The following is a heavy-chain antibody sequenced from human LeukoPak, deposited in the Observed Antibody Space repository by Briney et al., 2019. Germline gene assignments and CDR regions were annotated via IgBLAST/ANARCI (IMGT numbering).Heavy chain of an antibody. J-gene: IGHJ4*02. Sequence: RASVKVSCKASGYTFTGYYMHLVRQAPGQGLEWMGWINPNSGGTNYAQKFQGRVTMTRDTSISTAYMELSRLRSDDTAVYYCAREYSSGWGSDYWGQGTLVTVSS. CDR3: AREYSSGWGSDY. CDR1: GYTFTGYY. CDR2: INPNSGGT. V-gene: IGHV1-2*02. D-gene: IGHD6-19*01.